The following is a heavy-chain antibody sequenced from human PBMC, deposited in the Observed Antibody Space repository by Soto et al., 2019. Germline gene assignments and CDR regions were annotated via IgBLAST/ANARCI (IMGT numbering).Heavy chain of an antibody. V-gene: IGHV4-59*01. CDR1: GGSISSYY. D-gene: IGHD3-22*01. CDR2: IYYSGST. CDR3: ARTDYYDSSGSFDY. J-gene: IGHJ4*02. Sequence: SETLSLTCTVSGGSISSYYWSWIRQPPGKGLEWIGYIYYSGSTNYNPSLKSRVTISVDTSKNQFSLKLSSVTAADTAMYFCARTDYYDSSGSFDYWGQGTLVTVSS.